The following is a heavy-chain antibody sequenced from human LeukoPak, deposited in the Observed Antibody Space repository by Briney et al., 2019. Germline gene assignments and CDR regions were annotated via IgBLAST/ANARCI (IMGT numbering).Heavy chain of an antibody. Sequence: SETLCLTCAVYGGSFSGYYWSWIRQPPGKGLEWVGEINHSGSTNYNPSLKSRVTISVDTTKNQFSLKLSSVTAADTAVYYCARGRGYSYGYEAFDYWGQGTLVTASS. CDR3: ARGRGYSYGYEAFDY. J-gene: IGHJ4*02. CDR2: INHSGST. CDR1: GGSFSGYY. D-gene: IGHD5-18*01. V-gene: IGHV4-34*01.